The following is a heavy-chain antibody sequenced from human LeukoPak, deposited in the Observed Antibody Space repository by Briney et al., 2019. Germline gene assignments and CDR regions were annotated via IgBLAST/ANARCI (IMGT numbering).Heavy chain of an antibody. J-gene: IGHJ5*02. CDR1: GFAFSRYG. Sequence: GGSLRLSCAASGFAFSRYGMHWLRQAPGTGLEWVAVMWYDGSNEAYAHSVRGRFTISRDNSENRLYLQMNSLRVEDTAVYYCAREHTIAATGTHWFAPWGQGTLVTVSS. CDR3: AREHTIAATGTHWFAP. D-gene: IGHD6-13*01. V-gene: IGHV3-33*01. CDR2: MWYDGSNE.